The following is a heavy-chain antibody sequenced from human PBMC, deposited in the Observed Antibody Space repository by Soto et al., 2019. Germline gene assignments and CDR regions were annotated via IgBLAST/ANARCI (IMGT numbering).Heavy chain of an antibody. J-gene: IGHJ4*02. Sequence: ASVKVSCKASGYTFTSYGISWVRQAPGQGLEWMGWISAYNGNTNYAQKLQGRVTMSTDTSTSTAYMELRSLRSDDTAVYYCARDRAAAGRMAYWGQGTLVTVSS. CDR1: GYTFTSYG. CDR3: ARDRAAAGRMAY. V-gene: IGHV1-18*04. CDR2: ISAYNGNT. D-gene: IGHD6-13*01.